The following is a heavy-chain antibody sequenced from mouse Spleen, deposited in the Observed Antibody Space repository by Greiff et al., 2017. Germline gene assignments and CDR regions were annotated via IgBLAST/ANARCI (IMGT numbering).Heavy chain of an antibody. CDR2: ISSGSSTI. Sequence: EVKLVASGGGLVQPGGSRKLSCAASGFTFSSFGMHWVRQAPEKGLEWVAYISSGSSTIYYADTVKGRFTISRDNPKNTLFLQMTSLRSEDTAMYYCARSRESNWDYFDYWGQGTTLTVSS. CDR1: GFTFSSFG. J-gene: IGHJ2*01. V-gene: IGHV5-17*02. D-gene: IGHD4-1*01. CDR3: ARSRESNWDYFDY.